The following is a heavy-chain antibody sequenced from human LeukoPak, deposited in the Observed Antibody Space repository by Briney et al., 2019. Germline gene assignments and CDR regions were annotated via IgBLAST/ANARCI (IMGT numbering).Heavy chain of an antibody. CDR1: GFTFSSYA. Sequence: GGSLRLSCAASGFTFSSYAMHWVRQAPGKGLEYVSAISSNGGSTYYANSVKGRFTISRDNSKNTLYLQMGSLRAEDVAVYYCARGQLGYYDLDYWGQGTLVTVSS. CDR2: ISSNGGST. J-gene: IGHJ4*02. D-gene: IGHD3-22*01. CDR3: ARGQLGYYDLDY. V-gene: IGHV3-64*01.